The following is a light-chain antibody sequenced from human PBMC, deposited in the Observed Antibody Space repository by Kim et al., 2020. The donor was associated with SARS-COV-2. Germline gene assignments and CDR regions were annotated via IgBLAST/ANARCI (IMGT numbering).Light chain of an antibody. Sequence: SPGERATLSCRASQSLDSNFLAWYQQKPGQAPRLLMYVASTRAAGIPDRISGSGSGTDFTLTISRLEPEDFAVYYCQQYVRSPPTFGQGTRLEIK. CDR1: QSLDSNF. CDR2: VAS. CDR3: QQYVRSPPT. J-gene: IGKJ5*01. V-gene: IGKV3-20*01.